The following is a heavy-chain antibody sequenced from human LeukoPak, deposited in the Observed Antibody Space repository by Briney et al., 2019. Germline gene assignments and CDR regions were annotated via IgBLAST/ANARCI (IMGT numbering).Heavy chain of an antibody. CDR3: ARTGAVAGRGGYFDY. CDR1: GYTFTDYY. CDR2: INPNIGST. V-gene: IGHV1-2*02. D-gene: IGHD6-19*01. Sequence: ASVKVSCKASGYTFTDYYMHWVRQAPGQGLEWMGWINPNIGSTNYAQKFQGRVTMTRDMSTSTVYMELSSLRSEDTAVYYCARTGAVAGRGGYFDYWGQGTLVTVSS. J-gene: IGHJ4*02.